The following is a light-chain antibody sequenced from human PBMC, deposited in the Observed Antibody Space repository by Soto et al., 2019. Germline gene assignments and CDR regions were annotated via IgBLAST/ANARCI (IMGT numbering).Light chain of an antibody. CDR3: QQYDKYST. CDR1: QTISVS. Sequence: IQMTQSPSTLSASVGDTVTITCRASQTISVSLAWYRQKPGKAPKLLIYDASTLQAGVPTRFSGSRSGTEFTITVTRLPPDYFANYFCQQYDKYSTFGHGTKV. V-gene: IGKV1-5*01. J-gene: IGKJ1*01. CDR2: DAS.